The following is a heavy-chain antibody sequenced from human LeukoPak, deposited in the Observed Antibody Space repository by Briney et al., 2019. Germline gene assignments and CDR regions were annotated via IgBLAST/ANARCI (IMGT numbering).Heavy chain of an antibody. Sequence: PGGSLRLSCAASGFTFSTYCMHWVRQAPGKGLVWVSRVRPEGTTTAYADSVKGRFTISRDNAKNTLFLQMNSLSAEDTAVYYCARDLDWILFDYGGQGTLVTVSS. D-gene: IGHD3-9*01. CDR2: VRPEGTTT. J-gene: IGHJ4*02. V-gene: IGHV3-74*03. CDR1: GFTFSTYC. CDR3: ARDLDWILFDY.